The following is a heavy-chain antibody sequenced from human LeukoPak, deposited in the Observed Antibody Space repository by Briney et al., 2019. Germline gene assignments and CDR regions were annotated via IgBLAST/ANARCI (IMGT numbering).Heavy chain of an antibody. J-gene: IGHJ4*02. D-gene: IGHD2-21*02. CDR2: IYYSGST. CDR3: ARQGRYCGGDCYFDY. CDR1: GGSISSYY. V-gene: IGHV4-59*08. Sequence: SETLSLTCTVSGGSISSYYWSWIRQPPGKGLEWVGYIYYSGSTNYNPSLRGRVTISVDTSKNQFSLKLSSVTAADTAVYYCARQGRYCGGDCYFDYWGQGTLVTVSS.